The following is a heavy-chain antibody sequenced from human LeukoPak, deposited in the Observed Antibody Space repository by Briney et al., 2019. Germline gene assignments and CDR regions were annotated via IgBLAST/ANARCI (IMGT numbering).Heavy chain of an antibody. D-gene: IGHD5-18*01. Sequence: PGASLRLSCAASGFTFSSYAMSWVRQATGKGLEWVSAISGSGGSTYYADSVKGRFTISRDNSKNTLYLQMNSLRAEDTAVYYCAKDGGYTPYYFDYWGQGTLVTVSS. CDR2: ISGSGGST. V-gene: IGHV3-23*01. J-gene: IGHJ4*02. CDR1: GFTFSSYA. CDR3: AKDGGYTPYYFDY.